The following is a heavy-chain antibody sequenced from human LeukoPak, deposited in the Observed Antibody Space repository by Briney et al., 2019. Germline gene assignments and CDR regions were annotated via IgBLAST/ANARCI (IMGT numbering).Heavy chain of an antibody. CDR2: IIPIFGTA. Sequence: SVKVSCKASGGTFSSYAISWVRQAPGQGLEWMGGIIPIFGTANYAQKFQGRVTITADESTSTVYMELSSLRSEDTAVYYCANSVGATDSNFDYWGQGTLVTVSS. D-gene: IGHD1-26*01. J-gene: IGHJ4*02. CDR1: GGTFSSYA. CDR3: ANSVGATDSNFDY. V-gene: IGHV1-69*13.